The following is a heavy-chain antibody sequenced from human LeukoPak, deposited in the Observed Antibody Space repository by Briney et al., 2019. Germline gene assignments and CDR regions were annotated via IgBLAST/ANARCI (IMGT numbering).Heavy chain of an antibody. CDR2: INPNSGGT. V-gene: IGHV1-2*02. CDR3: AREVENGVWVNWFDP. J-gene: IGHJ5*02. D-gene: IGHD2-8*01. Sequence: ASVKVSCKASGYTFTGYYMHWVRQAPGQGLEWMGWINPNSGGTNYAQKFQGRVTMTRDTSISTAYMELSRLRSDDTAVYYCAREVENGVWVNWFDPWGQGTLVTVSS. CDR1: GYTFTGYY.